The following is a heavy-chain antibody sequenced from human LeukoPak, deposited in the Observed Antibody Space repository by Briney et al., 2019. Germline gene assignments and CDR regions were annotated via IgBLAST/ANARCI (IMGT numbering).Heavy chain of an antibody. V-gene: IGHV4-4*02. CDR3: ARVGSSTNGEIDY. D-gene: IGHD2-2*01. CDR2: IYHSGST. CDR1: GGSISSSNW. J-gene: IGHJ4*02. Sequence: LSLTXAVSGGSISSSNWWSWVRQPPGKGLEWIGEIYHSGSTNYNPSLKSRVTISVAKSKNQFSLKLSSVTAADTAVYYCARVGSSTNGEIDYWGQGTLVTVSS.